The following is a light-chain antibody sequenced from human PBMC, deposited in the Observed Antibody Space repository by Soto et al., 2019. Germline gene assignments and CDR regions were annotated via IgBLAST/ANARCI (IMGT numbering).Light chain of an antibody. J-gene: IGKJ1*01. CDR3: QQTYSSPPGA. V-gene: IGKV1-5*01. Sequence: DIQMTQSPSTLSASVGDRVTITCRASQSISSWLAWYQQKPGKAPKLLIYDASSLESGVPSRFSGSGSGTDFTLSIGRLQPEDFATYYCQQTYSSPPGAFGQGTKVDI. CDR1: QSISSW. CDR2: DAS.